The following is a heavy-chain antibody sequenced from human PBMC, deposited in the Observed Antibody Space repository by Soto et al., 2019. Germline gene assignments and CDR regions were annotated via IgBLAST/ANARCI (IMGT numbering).Heavy chain of an antibody. CDR3: ARVGLGYCSGGSCYWFDP. CDR1: GGTFSSYA. D-gene: IGHD2-15*01. Sequence: QVQLVQSGAEVKKPGSSVKVSCKASGGTFSSYAISWVRQAPGQGLEWMGGIIPIFGTANYAQKFQGRVTITADESTSTAYMELSSLRSEDTAVYYCARVGLGYCSGGSCYWFDPWGQGTLVTVSS. J-gene: IGHJ5*02. V-gene: IGHV1-69*01. CDR2: IIPIFGTA.